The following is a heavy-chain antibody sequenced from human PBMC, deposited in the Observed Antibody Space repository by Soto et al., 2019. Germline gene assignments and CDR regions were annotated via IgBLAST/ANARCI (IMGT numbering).Heavy chain of an antibody. Sequence: SETLSLTCAVYGGSFSGYYWGWIRQPPGKGLEWIGEINHSGSTNYNPSLKSRVTISVDTSKNQFSLKLSSVTAADTAVYYCARTPYDFWSGYWNYYGMDVWGQGTTVTVSS. V-gene: IGHV4-34*01. CDR2: INHSGST. CDR1: GGSFSGYY. D-gene: IGHD3-3*01. J-gene: IGHJ6*02. CDR3: ARTPYDFWSGYWNYYGMDV.